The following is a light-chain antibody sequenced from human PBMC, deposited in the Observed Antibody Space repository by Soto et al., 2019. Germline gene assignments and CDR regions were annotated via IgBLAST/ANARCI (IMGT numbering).Light chain of an antibody. CDR2: DVS. Sequence: QSALTQPASVSGSPGQSITISCTGTSRDVGGYNYVSWYQQHPGKAPKLMIYDVSNRPSGVSNRFSGSKSGNTASLTISGLQAEDEADYYCSSYTSSITYVFGTGTKLTVL. J-gene: IGLJ1*01. V-gene: IGLV2-14*01. CDR1: SRDVGGYNY. CDR3: SSYTSSITYV.